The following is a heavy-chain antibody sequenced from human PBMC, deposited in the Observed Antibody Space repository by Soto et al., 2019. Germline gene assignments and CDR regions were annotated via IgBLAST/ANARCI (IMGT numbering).Heavy chain of an antibody. J-gene: IGHJ4*02. Sequence: QITLKESGPPLVKPTQTLTLTCTFSGFSLSTSGVGVGWIRQPPGKALEWLALIYWDDDKRYSPSLKSRLTINKATSKNQVVLTMTHMDPVDTATYDCERMGRYYDILTGYSWTIDYWGQGTLVTVSS. CDR1: GFSLSTSGVG. D-gene: IGHD3-9*01. CDR3: ERMGRYYDILTGYSWTIDY. CDR2: IYWDDDK. V-gene: IGHV2-5*02.